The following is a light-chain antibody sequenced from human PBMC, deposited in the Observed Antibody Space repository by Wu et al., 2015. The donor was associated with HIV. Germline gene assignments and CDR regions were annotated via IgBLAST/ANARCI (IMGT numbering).Light chain of an antibody. Sequence: DIQMTQSPSTLSASVGDRVTITCRASQSISSWLAWYQQKPGKAPKLLIYKASTLESGVPSRFSGSGSGTEFTLTISSLQPDDFATYYCQKYNNWPPWSFGQGTKLEIK. CDR1: QSISSW. CDR3: QKYNNWPPWS. V-gene: IGKV1-5*03. J-gene: IGKJ2*04. CDR2: KAS.